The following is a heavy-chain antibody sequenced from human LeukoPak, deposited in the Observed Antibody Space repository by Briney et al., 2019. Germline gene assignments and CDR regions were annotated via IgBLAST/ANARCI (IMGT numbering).Heavy chain of an antibody. CDR1: GFTFSSYS. CDR3: AGIPLSTTMVDY. V-gene: IGHV3-48*01. CDR2: ISSGSSTI. Sequence: GGSLRLSCAATGFTFSSYSMNWVGQAPGKGLEWVSYISSGSSTIHYADSVKGRFTISRDNAKSSLFLQMNSLRAEDTAVYYCAGIPLSTTMVDYWGQGTLVTVSS. D-gene: IGHD5-18*01. J-gene: IGHJ4*02.